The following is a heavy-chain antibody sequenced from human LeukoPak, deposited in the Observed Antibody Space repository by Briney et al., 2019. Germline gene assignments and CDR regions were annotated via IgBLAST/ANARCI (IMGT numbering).Heavy chain of an antibody. CDR1: GFTFSSYS. CDR3: ARDSPNEAILWWSIDY. D-gene: IGHD2-21*01. V-gene: IGHV3-21*01. J-gene: IGHJ4*02. CDR2: ISSSSSYK. Sequence: GGSLRLSCAASGFTFSSYSMNWVRQAPGKGLEWVSSISSSSSYKYYADSVKGRFTISRDNAKNSLYLQMNSLRAEDTAVYYCARDSPNEAILWWSIDYWGQGTLVTVSS.